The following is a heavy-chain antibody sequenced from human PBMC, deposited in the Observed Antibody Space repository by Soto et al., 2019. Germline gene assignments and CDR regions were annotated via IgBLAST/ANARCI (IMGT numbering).Heavy chain of an antibody. D-gene: IGHD3-10*01. Sequence: QVQLVQSGAEVKRPGSSVKVSCKASGDTFAFHSINWVRQAPGLGLEWMGRINPILSMSNYAQRFQGRVTMTADKSTITADMVLSSLRSEDTAIYYCATSYGSGYRAFDYWGQGALVTVSS. V-gene: IGHV1-69*02. CDR3: ATSYGSGYRAFDY. CDR2: INPILSMS. J-gene: IGHJ4*02. CDR1: GDTFAFHS.